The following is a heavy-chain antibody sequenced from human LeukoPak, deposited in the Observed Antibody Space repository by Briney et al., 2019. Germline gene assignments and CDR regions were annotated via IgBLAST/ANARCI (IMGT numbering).Heavy chain of an antibody. V-gene: IGHV1-46*01. CDR3: ARGLEKVVPKLDS. Sequence: VASVKVSCKASGYSFISFYIHWVRQAPGQGLEWMGLIDPGMTRTTYAQKFQGRLTMTRDMSTNTVYMELTSLRSEDTAIFYCARGLEKVVPKLDSWGQGTLVAVSS. CDR2: IDPGMTRT. J-gene: IGHJ4*02. CDR1: GYSFISFY. D-gene: IGHD3-22*01.